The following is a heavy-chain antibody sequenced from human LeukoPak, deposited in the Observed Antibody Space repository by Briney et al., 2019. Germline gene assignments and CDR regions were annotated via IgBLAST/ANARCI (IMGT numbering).Heavy chain of an antibody. D-gene: IGHD6-19*01. CDR1: GFTFSSYA. V-gene: IGHV3-23*01. J-gene: IGHJ6*02. CDR2: ISGSGGST. Sequence: GGSLRLSCAASGFTFSSYAMSWVRQAPGKGLEWVSAISGSGGSTYYADSVKGRFTISRDNSKNTPYLQMNSLRAEDTAVYYCAKDLGGWVYGMDVWGQGTTVTVSS. CDR3: AKDLGGWVYGMDV.